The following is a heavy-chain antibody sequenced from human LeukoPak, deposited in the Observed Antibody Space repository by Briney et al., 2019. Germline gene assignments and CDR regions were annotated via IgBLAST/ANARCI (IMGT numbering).Heavy chain of an antibody. CDR3: AREDTRITIFGVVIRWFDP. J-gene: IGHJ5*02. CDR2: IIPIFGTA. Sequence: GASVKVSCKASGGTFSSYAISWVRQAPGQGLEWMGGIIPIFGTANYAQKFQGRVTITADESTSTAYMELSSLRSEDTAVYYCAREDTRITIFGVVIRWFDPWGQGTLVTVSS. D-gene: IGHD3-3*01. V-gene: IGHV1-69*13. CDR1: GGTFSSYA.